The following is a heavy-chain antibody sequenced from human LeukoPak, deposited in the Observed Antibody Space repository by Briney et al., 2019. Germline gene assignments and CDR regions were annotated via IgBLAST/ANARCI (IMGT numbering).Heavy chain of an antibody. CDR2: ITTSSSYI. D-gene: IGHD3-10*01. Sequence: PGGSLRLSCAASGFSFSTYNMNWVRQAPGKGLEWVSSITTSSSYIYYADSVKGRFTISRDNAKNSLYLQMNSLRAEDTAVYYCARGPTGDYWGQGTLVTVSS. CDR1: GFSFSTYN. J-gene: IGHJ4*02. CDR3: ARGPTGDY. V-gene: IGHV3-21*01.